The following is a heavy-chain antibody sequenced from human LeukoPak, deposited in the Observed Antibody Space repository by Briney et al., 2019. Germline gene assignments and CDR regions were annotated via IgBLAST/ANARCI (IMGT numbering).Heavy chain of an antibody. CDR1: GFIFSSYA. D-gene: IGHD3-22*01. CDR2: TSGSGGST. J-gene: IGHJ4*02. CDR3: SKGLTPDYYDSSGLSFDY. V-gene: IGHV3-23*01. Sequence: PGGSLRLSCAASGFIFSSYAMSWVRQAPGKGLEWVSGTSGSGGSTFYADSVKGRFTISRDNSKNTLYLQMNSLRAEDTAVYYCSKGLTPDYYDSSGLSFDYWGQGTLVTVSS.